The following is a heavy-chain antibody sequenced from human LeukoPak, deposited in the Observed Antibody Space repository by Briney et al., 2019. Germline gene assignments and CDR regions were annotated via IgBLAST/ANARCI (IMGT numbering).Heavy chain of an antibody. Sequence: PSETLSLTCTVSGVSVSSYYWSWIRQPPGEGLEWIGCIYYRGSTNYNPSLKSRVTISDDTSKNQFSLKVSSVTAADTAVYYCARVPPGYGYGYFDYWGQGTLVTVSS. J-gene: IGHJ4*02. D-gene: IGHD5-18*01. CDR1: GVSVSSYY. V-gene: IGHV4-59*02. CDR3: ARVPPGYGYGYFDY. CDR2: IYYRGST.